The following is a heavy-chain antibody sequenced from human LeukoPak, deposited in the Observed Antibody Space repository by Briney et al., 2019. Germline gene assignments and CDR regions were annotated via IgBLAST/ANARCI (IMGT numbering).Heavy chain of an antibody. D-gene: IGHD3-22*01. V-gene: IGHV3-11*04. CDR2: FSVGGTLI. CDR3: ARDPYDTSAYSRPDAFDI. Sequence: GGSLRLSCAASGFTFSDYYMSWIRQAPGKGLEWVSYFSVGGTLIYYADSVKGRFTISRDNAKNALYLQMNSLRAEDTAVYYCARDPYDTSAYSRPDAFDIWGQGTMVTVSS. CDR1: GFTFSDYY. J-gene: IGHJ3*02.